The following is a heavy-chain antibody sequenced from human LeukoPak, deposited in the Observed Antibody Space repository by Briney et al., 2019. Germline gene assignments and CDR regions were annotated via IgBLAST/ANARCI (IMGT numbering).Heavy chain of an antibody. CDR1: GGSFSGYY. CDR2: INHSGST. CDR3: ARVGRITMVRGVNYFDY. J-gene: IGHJ4*02. V-gene: IGHV4-34*01. D-gene: IGHD3-10*01. Sequence: SETLSLTCAVYGGSFSGYYWSWIRQPPGKGLEWIGEINHSGSTNYNPSLKSRVTMSVDTSKNQFSLKLSSVTAADTAVYYCARVGRITMVRGVNYFDYWGQGTLVTVSS.